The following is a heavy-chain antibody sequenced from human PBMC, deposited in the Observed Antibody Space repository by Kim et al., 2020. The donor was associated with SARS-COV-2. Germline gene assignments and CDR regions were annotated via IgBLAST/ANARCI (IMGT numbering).Heavy chain of an antibody. CDR3: ARARVGIFGVVTHFDY. CDR2: IYYSGST. D-gene: IGHD3-3*01. J-gene: IGHJ4*02. Sequence: SETLSLTGTVSGGSISSYYWSWIRQPPGKGLEWIGYIYYSGSTNYNPSLKSRVTISVDTSKNQFSLKLSSVTAADTAVYYCARARVGIFGVVTHFDYWGQGTLVTVSS. CDR1: GGSISSYY. V-gene: IGHV4-59*13.